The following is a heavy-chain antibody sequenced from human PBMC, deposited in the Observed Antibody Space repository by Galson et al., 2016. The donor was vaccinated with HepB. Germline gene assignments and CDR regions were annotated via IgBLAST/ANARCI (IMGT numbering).Heavy chain of an antibody. CDR1: GLNFSSYA. Sequence: SLRLSCAASGLNFSSYAMSWVRQAPGKGLEWVSTISGSGDETNYADSVKGRFTFSRDNSKNTLYLQMTSLRAEDTAVYYCASGIAVTTSNSFWYFDLWGRGTLVTVSS. D-gene: IGHD3-10*01. CDR2: ISGSGDET. J-gene: IGHJ2*01. V-gene: IGHV3-23*01. CDR3: ASGIAVTTSNSFWYFDL.